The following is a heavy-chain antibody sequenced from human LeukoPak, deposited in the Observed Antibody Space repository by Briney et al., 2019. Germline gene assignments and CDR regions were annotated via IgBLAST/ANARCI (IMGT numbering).Heavy chain of an antibody. CDR2: MNPNSGNT. V-gene: IGHV1-8*01. J-gene: IGHJ2*01. CDR3: ARRVTYYDLLTAYHNRYFDL. Sequence: ASVKVSCKAFGYTFTSYDINWVRQATGQGLEWMGWMNPNSGNTGYAQKFQGRVTMTRNTSISTAYMELSSLRSEDTAVYYCARRVTYYDLLTAYHNRYFDLWGRGTLVTVSS. CDR1: GYTFTSYD. D-gene: IGHD3-9*01.